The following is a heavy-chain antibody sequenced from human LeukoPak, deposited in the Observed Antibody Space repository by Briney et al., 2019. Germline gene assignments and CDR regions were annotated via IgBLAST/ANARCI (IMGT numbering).Heavy chain of an antibody. CDR1: GGTFSSYA. Sequence: GASVKVSCKASGGTFSSYAISWVRQAPGQGLEWMGGIIPIFGTANYAQKFQGRVTITADESTSTAYMVLSSLRSDDTTVYYCARDIXXXXXXXXHXXXXXXXQGXLVT. CDR2: IIPIFGTA. V-gene: IGHV1-69*13. J-gene: IGHJ4*02. CDR3: ARDIXXXXXXXXHXXXXX. D-gene: IGHD2-21*01.